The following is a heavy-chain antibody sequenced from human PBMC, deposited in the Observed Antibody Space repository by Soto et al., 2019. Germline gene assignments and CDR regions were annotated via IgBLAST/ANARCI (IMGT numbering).Heavy chain of an antibody. V-gene: IGHV3-23*01. CDR2: MSRTGDNT. Sequence: PGGSLRLSCAASGFTFSIYAMTWVRQSPGKGLEWVSSMSRTGDNTYYADSVKGRFTISRDNSKNTLYLQMNSLRAEDTAIYSCAKDQSNSNPLYYFDFWGPGTLVTVSS. CDR1: GFTFSIYA. D-gene: IGHD3-22*01. J-gene: IGHJ4*02. CDR3: AKDQSNSNPLYYFDF.